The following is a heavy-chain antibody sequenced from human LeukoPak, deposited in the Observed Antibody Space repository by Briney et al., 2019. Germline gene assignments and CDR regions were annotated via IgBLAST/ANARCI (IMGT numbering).Heavy chain of an antibody. Sequence: ASVKVSCKASGYTSTSYDINWVRQAPGQGLEWMGWINPNSGGTNYAQKFQGRVTMTRDTSISTAYMELSRLRSDDTAVYYCARARMAWLDDAFDIWGQGTMVTVSS. V-gene: IGHV1-2*02. D-gene: IGHD6-19*01. CDR1: GYTSTSYD. CDR3: ARARMAWLDDAFDI. J-gene: IGHJ3*02. CDR2: INPNSGGT.